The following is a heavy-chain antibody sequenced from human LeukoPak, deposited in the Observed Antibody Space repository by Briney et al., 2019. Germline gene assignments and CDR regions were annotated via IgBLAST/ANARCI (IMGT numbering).Heavy chain of an antibody. J-gene: IGHJ5*02. Sequence: GASVKVSWKASGYTFTSYYMHWVRQAPGQGLEWMGIINPSGGSTSYAQKFQGRVTMTRDTSTSTVYMELSSLRSEDTAVYYCARVDAYGSGATLGFDPWGQGTLVTVSS. CDR3: ARVDAYGSGATLGFDP. CDR2: INPSGGST. CDR1: GYTFTSYY. V-gene: IGHV1-46*01. D-gene: IGHD3-10*01.